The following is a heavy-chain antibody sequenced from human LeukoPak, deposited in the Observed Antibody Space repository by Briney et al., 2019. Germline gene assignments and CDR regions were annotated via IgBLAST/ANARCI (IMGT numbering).Heavy chain of an antibody. Sequence: GGSLRLSCAAFGFTFSSYEMNWVRQAPGKGLEWVSYIRSSGSTMHYADSVKGRFTISRDNAKNSLYLQMNSLRAEDTAVYYCARAGWDYYDSSGYRTWGQGTLVTVSS. CDR1: GFTFSSYE. V-gene: IGHV3-48*03. D-gene: IGHD3-22*01. CDR3: ARAGWDYYDSSGYRT. J-gene: IGHJ4*02. CDR2: IRSSGSTM.